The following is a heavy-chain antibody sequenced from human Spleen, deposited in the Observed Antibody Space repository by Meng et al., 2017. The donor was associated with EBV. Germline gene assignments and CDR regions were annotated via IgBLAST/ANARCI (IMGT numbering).Heavy chain of an antibody. Sequence: QVELLQSVSELKKPGGSGKVSCKASGYTFSDYGINWVRQAPGQGLEWMGWINTNTGKRTYAQGFTGRFVFSLDTSVTTAYLQISSLKAEDTAVYYCARELYSSGSFGWGQGTLVTVSS. J-gene: IGHJ4*02. CDR1: GYTFSDYG. D-gene: IGHD3-10*01. CDR2: INTNTGKR. V-gene: IGHV7-4-1*02. CDR3: ARELYSSGSFG.